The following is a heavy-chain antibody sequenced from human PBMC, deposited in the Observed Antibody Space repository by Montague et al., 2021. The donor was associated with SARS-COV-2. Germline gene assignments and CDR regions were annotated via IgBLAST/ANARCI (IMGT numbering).Heavy chain of an antibody. CDR2: IYHSGST. CDR1: GGSISSSNW. CDR3: ALPTAGARFDP. D-gene: IGHD2-2*01. V-gene: IGHV4-4*02. Sequence: SETLSLTCAVSGGSISSSNWRSCVRPPPGKGLELIGDIYHSGSTNYNPSLKSRVTISLDKSKNHFSLELSSVTAADTAVYYCALPTAGARFDPWGQGTLVTVSS. J-gene: IGHJ5*02.